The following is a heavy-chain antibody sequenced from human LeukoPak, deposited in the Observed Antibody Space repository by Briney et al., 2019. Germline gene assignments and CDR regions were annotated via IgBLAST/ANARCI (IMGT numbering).Heavy chain of an antibody. CDR1: GGSFSGYY. D-gene: IGHD1-26*01. V-gene: IGHV4-34*01. CDR3: ARNPIVMDV. J-gene: IGHJ6*02. Sequence: PSETLSLTCAVYGGSFSGYYWSWICQPPGKGLEWIGEINHSGSTNYNPSLKSRVTISVDTSKNQFPLKLSSVTAADTAVYYCARNPIVMDVWGQGTTVTVSS. CDR2: INHSGST.